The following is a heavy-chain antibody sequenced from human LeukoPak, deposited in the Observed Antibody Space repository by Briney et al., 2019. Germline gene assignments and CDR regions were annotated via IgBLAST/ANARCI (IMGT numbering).Heavy chain of an antibody. J-gene: IGHJ6*02. CDR1: GFTVSSNY. CDR2: IYSGGST. CDR3: ARDQGYCSSTSCSRYLYYYGMDV. Sequence: GGSLRLSCAASGFTVSSNYMSWVRQAPGKGLEWVSVIYSGGSTYYADSVKGRFTISRDNSKNTLYLQMNSLRAEDTAVYYCARDQGYCSSTSCSRYLYYYGMDVWGQGTTVTVSS. D-gene: IGHD2-2*01. V-gene: IGHV3-66*01.